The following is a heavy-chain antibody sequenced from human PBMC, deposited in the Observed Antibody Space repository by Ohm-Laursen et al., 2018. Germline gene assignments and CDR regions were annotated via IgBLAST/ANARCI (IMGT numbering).Heavy chain of an antibody. CDR1: GYTFTGYY. CDR3: ARGRVTIFALFDY. Sequence: SVKVSCKASGYTFTGYYIHWVRQAPGQGLEWMGWISAYNGNTNYAQKLQGRVTMTTDTSTSTAYMELRSLRSDDTAVYYCARGRVTIFALFDYWGQGTLVTVSS. D-gene: IGHD2-21*01. CDR2: ISAYNGNT. V-gene: IGHV1-18*04. J-gene: IGHJ4*02.